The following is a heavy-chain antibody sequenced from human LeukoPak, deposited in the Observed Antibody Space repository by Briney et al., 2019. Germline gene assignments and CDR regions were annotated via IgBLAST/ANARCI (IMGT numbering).Heavy chain of an antibody. CDR1: GGSISSYY. J-gene: IGHJ4*02. V-gene: IGHV4-4*07. CDR3: ARGRPYSGSLRYYFDY. CDR2: IYTSGST. D-gene: IGHD1-26*01. Sequence: SETLSLTCTVSGGSISSYYWSWIRQPAGKGLEWIGRIYTSGSTNYNPSLKSRVTMSVDTSKNQFSLKLSSVTAADTAVYYCARGRPYSGSLRYYFDYWGQGTLVTVSS.